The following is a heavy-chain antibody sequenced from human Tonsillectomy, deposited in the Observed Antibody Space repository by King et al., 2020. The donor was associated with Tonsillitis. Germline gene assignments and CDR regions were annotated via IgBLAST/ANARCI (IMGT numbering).Heavy chain of an antibody. CDR3: AGGGGRRGYSYGYDAFDI. Sequence: VQLVESGAEVKNPGASVKVSCKASGYTFTGYYMHWVRQAPGQGLEGMGWINPNGGGTNYTQKFQGRVTMTRDTSSSTAYMELSRLRADDTAVYYCAGGGGRRGYSYGYDAFDIWGQGTMVTVSS. CDR2: INPNGGGT. D-gene: IGHD5-18*01. J-gene: IGHJ3*02. CDR1: GYTFTGYY. V-gene: IGHV1-2*02.